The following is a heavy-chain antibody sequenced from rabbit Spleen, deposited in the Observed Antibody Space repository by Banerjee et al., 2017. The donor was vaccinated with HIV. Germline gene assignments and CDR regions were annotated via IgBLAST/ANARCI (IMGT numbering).Heavy chain of an antibody. J-gene: IGHJ4*01. CDR1: GFSLSRDYW. D-gene: IGHD4-1*01. CDR2: IDAGVKGTT. V-gene: IGHV1S45*01. CDR3: ARDGSGWGANFNL. Sequence: QEQLEESGGDLVKPEGSLTLTCTASGFSLSRDYWICWVRQAPGKGLEWIACIDAGVKGTTYYASWAKGRFAVSKTSPTTVTLQMTSLTAADMATYFCARDGSGWGANFNLGGPGTLVNVS.